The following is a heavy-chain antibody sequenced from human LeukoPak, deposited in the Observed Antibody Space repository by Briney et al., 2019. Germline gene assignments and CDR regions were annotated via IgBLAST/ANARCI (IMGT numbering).Heavy chain of an antibody. CDR1: GFTFSSYG. CDR2: ISYDGSNK. V-gene: IGHV3-30*18. CDR3: AKDYRSSYYYGMDV. Sequence: PGWSLRLSCAASGFTFSSYGMHWVRQAPGKGLEWVAVISYDGSNKYYADSVKGRFTISRDNSKNTLYLQMNSLRAEDTAVYYCAKDYRSSYYYGMDVWGQGTTVTVSS. J-gene: IGHJ6*02. D-gene: IGHD6-13*01.